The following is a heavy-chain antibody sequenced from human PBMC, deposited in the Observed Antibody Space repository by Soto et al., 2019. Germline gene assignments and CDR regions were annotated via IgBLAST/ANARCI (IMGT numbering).Heavy chain of an antibody. J-gene: IGHJ4*02. V-gene: IGHV3-30*18. D-gene: IGHD3-22*01. CDR1: GHTFSSYG. Sequence: QVQLVESGGGVVQPGRSLIVSCAASGHTFSSYGMHWVRQAPGKGLEWVAAISYDGRNKNYADSVEGRFTISRDNSXNMXYLQMNSLRAEDTAVYYCAKDTYYHDSSGYYTFDYWGQGTLVTVSS. CDR3: AKDTYYHDSSGYYTFDY. CDR2: ISYDGRNK.